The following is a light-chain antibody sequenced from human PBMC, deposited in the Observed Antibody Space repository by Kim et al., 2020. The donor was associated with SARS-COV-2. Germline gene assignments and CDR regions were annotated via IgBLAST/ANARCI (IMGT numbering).Light chain of an antibody. J-gene: IGKJ2*01. CDR1: QSISSW. CDR2: DGS. CDR3: QQYNNYPYT. V-gene: IGKV1-5*01. Sequence: DIQMTQSPSTLSASVGDRVTITCRASQSISSWLAWYQQKPGKAPNLLIYDGSSLEGGAPSRFSGSVSGTEFTLTINNLQPDDLATYYCQQYNNYPYTFGLGTKLEIK.